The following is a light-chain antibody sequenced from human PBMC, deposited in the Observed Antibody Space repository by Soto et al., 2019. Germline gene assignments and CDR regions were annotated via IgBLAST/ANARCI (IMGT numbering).Light chain of an antibody. CDR2: GNS. CDR1: SSNIGAGYD. J-gene: IGLJ2*01. V-gene: IGLV1-40*01. CDR3: QSYDSSLSGRVV. Sequence: QSVLTHPPSVSGGPGQRVTISCTGSSSNIGAGYDVHWYQQLPGTAPKLLIYGNSNRPSGVPDRFSGSKSGTSASLAITGLQAEDEADYYCQSYDSSLSGRVVFGGGTKLTVL.